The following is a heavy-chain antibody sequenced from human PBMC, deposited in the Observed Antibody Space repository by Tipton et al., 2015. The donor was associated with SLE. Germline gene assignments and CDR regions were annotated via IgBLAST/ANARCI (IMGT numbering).Heavy chain of an antibody. J-gene: IGHJ4*02. CDR2: INHSGST. D-gene: IGHD3-10*01. V-gene: IGHV4-34*01. CDR1: GGSFSGYY. CDR3: ERGDYGSGSYPY. Sequence: TLSLTCAVYGGSFSGYYWSWIRQPPGKGLEWIGEINHSGSTNYNPSLKSRVTISRDTSKNQFSLKLSSVTAADTAVYYCERGDYGSGSYPYWGQGTLVPVSP.